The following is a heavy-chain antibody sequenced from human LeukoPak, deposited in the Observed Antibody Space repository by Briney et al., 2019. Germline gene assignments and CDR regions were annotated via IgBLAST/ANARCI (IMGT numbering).Heavy chain of an antibody. D-gene: IGHD3-9*01. V-gene: IGHV4-59*01. CDR2: IYYSGST. J-gene: IGHJ4*02. CDR1: GGSISSYY. CDR3: AVHYDILTGPDY. Sequence: SETPSLTCTVSGGSISSYYWSWIRQPPGKGLEWIGYIYYSGSTNYNPSLKSRVTISVDTSKNQFSLKLSSVTAADTAVYYCAVHYDILTGPDYWGQGTLVTVSS.